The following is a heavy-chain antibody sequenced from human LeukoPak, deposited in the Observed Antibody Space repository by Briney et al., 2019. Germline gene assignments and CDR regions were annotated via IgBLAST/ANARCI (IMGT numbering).Heavy chain of an antibody. CDR1: GFTFSSYA. V-gene: IGHV3-23*01. CDR2: FSGSGGST. D-gene: IGHD3-22*01. Sequence: GGSLRLSCAASGFTFSSYAMSWSAQAPGKGWEGFSPFSGSGGSTYYADSVKGRFTISRDNAKNSLYLQMNSLRPEDTALYCCARDRGSSGYQPIFDYWGQGTLVTVSS. CDR3: ARDRGSSGYQPIFDY. J-gene: IGHJ4*02.